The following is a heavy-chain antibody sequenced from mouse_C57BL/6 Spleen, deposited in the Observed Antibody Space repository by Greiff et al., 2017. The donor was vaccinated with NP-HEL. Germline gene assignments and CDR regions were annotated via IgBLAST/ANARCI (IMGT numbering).Heavy chain of an antibody. J-gene: IGHJ4*01. V-gene: IGHV1-61*01. CDR2: IYPSDSET. CDR1: GYTFTSYW. Sequence: QVQLKQPGAELVRPGSSVKLSCKASGYTFTSYWMDWVKQRPGQGLEWIGNIYPSDSETHYNQKFKDKATLTVDKSSSTAYMQLSSLTSEDSAVYYCARFYDYVFYAMDYWGQGTSVTVSS. D-gene: IGHD2-4*01. CDR3: ARFYDYVFYAMDY.